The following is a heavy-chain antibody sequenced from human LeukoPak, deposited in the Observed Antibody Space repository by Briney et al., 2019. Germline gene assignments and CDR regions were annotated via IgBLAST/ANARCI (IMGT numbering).Heavy chain of an antibody. J-gene: IGHJ4*02. V-gene: IGHV3-21*01. CDR1: GFTFSDHY. CDR2: ISSSSSYI. Sequence: PGGSLRLSCAASGFTFSDHYMDWVRQAPGKGLEWVSSISSSSSYIYYADSVKGRFTISRDNAKNSLYLQMNSLRAEDTAVYYCARVVIGSYGPDFDYWGQGTLVTVSS. D-gene: IGHD5/OR15-5a*01. CDR3: ARVVIGSYGPDFDY.